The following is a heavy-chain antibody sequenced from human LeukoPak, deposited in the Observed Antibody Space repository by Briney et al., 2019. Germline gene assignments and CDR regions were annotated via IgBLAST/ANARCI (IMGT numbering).Heavy chain of an antibody. J-gene: IGHJ6*03. CDR2: IRYDGSNK. Sequence: GGSLRLSCAASGFTFSSYGMHWVRQAPGKGLEWVAFIRYDGSNKYYADSVKGRFTISRDNSKNTLYLQMNSLRAEDTAVYYCARSRGGYGRAYYYYYMDVWGKGTTVTVSS. CDR3: ARSRGGYGRAYYYYYMDV. CDR1: GFTFSSYG. V-gene: IGHV3-30*02. D-gene: IGHD5-12*01.